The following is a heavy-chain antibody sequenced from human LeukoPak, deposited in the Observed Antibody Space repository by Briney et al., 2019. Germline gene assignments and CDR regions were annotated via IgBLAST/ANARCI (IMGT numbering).Heavy chain of an antibody. D-gene: IGHD6-6*01. CDR1: GYTFTNYY. J-gene: IGHJ4*02. CDR2: INPSGGST. Sequence: ASVKVSCKASGYTFTNYYIHWVRQAPGQGLEWTGIINPSGGSTSYAQKFQGRVTMTRDTSTSTVYMELSSLRSEHTAVYYCAREGPYSDSSRSRFDYWGQGTLVTVSS. CDR3: AREGPYSDSSRSRFDY. V-gene: IGHV1-46*01.